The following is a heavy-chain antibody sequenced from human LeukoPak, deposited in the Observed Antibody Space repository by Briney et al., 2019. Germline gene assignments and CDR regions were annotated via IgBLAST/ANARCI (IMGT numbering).Heavy chain of an antibody. J-gene: IGHJ4*02. Sequence: SETLSLTCTVSGGSISSSSYYWGWIRQPPGKGLEWIGYIYYSGSTDYNPSLKSRVTMSVDTSKNQFSLKLNSVTAADTAVYYCASGSIVGVLWGWGQGTLVTVSS. CDR2: IYYSGST. V-gene: IGHV4-61*05. D-gene: IGHD1-26*01. CDR1: GGSISSSSYY. CDR3: ASGSIVGVLWG.